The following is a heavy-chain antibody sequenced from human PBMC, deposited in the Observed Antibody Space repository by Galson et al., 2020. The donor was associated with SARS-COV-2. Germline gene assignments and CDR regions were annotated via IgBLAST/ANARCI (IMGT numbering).Heavy chain of an antibody. CDR1: GYTFTSYG. CDR2: NSAYNGNT. V-gene: IGHV1-18*01. Sequence: ASVKVSCKASGYTFTSYGISWVRQAPGPGIEWMGWNSAYNGNTNYAQKLQGRVTMTTDTSTSTAYLELRSMRSDDTAVYYCARDLPTVGGATNDDWGQGTLVTVSS. D-gene: IGHD3-16*01. J-gene: IGHJ4*02. CDR3: ARDLPTVGGATNDD.